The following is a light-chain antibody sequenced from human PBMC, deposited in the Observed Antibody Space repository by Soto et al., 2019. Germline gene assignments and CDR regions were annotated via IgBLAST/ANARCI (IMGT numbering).Light chain of an antibody. CDR1: NXDVGGYNF. V-gene: IGLV2-23*01. J-gene: IGLJ1*01. CDR3: CSYAGSSTYV. CDR2: EGS. Sequence: QSALTQPASVSGSPGQSLTISCTGTNXDVGGYNFVSWYQQHPDKAPKVIIYEGSKRPSGVSNRFSGSKSGNTASLTISGLQAEDEADYYCCSYAGSSTYVFGTGTKVTVL.